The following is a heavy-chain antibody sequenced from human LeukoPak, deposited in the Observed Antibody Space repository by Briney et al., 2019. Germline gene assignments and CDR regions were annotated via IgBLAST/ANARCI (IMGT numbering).Heavy chain of an antibody. Sequence: SETLFLTSTVSGGSISSHYWSWIRQPPRKGLEWIGNIYYSERTNYNSSLKSRVSISADTSKNQVSLKLTSVTAADTAVYYCARDDYGAPVDYWGQGTLVTVSS. V-gene: IGHV4-59*11. CDR3: ARDDYGAPVDY. J-gene: IGHJ4*02. CDR2: IYYSERT. D-gene: IGHD4-17*01. CDR1: GGSISSHY.